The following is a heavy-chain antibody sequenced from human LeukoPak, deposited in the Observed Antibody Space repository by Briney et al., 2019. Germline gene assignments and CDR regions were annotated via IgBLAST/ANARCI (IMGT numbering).Heavy chain of an antibody. V-gene: IGHV4-30-2*01. CDR3: ARSFAFDI. J-gene: IGHJ3*02. CDR1: GGSISSGGYY. CDR2: IYHSGST. Sequence: PSETLSLTCTVSGGSISSGGYYWSWLRQPPGKGLEWIGYIYHSGSTYYNPSLKSRVTISVDRSKNQFSLKLSSVTAADTAVYYCARSFAFDIWGQGTMVTVSS.